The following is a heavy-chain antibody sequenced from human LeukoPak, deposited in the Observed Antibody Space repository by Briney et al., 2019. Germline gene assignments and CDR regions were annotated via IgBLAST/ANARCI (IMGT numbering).Heavy chain of an antibody. CDR2: INHSGST. J-gene: IGHJ3*02. V-gene: IGHV4-34*01. D-gene: IGHD3-22*01. CDR3: AREAMIVVDAFDI. Sequence: SSETLSLTCAVYGGSFSGYYWSWIRQPPGKGLEWIGEINHSGSTNYNPSLKSRVTISVDTSKNQFSLKLSSVTAADTAVYYCAREAMIVVDAFDIWGQGTMVTVSS. CDR1: GGSFSGYY.